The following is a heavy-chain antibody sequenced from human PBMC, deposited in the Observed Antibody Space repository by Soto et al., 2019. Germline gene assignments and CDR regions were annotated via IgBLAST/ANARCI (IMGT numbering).Heavy chain of an antibody. CDR3: ARVAAAGTRFYYYGMDV. Sequence: QVQPVQSGAEVKKPGSSVKVSCKASGGTFSSYAISWVRQAPGQGLEWMGGIIPIFGTANYAQKFQGRVTITADESTSTAYMELSSLRSEDTAVYYCARVAAAGTRFYYYGMDVWGHGTTVTVSS. CDR2: IIPIFGTA. V-gene: IGHV1-69*01. CDR1: GGTFSSYA. J-gene: IGHJ6*02. D-gene: IGHD6-13*01.